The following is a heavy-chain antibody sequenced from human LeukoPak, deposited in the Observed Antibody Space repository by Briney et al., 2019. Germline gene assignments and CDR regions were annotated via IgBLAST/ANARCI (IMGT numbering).Heavy chain of an antibody. D-gene: IGHD3-22*01. V-gene: IGHV4-30-4*01. J-gene: IGHJ5*02. Sequence: PSETLSLTCTVSGGSISSGDYYWSWIRQPPGKGLEWIAYMYYSGSTYYNPSLMSRVTMSADTSKNQLSLKLSSVTAAYTAVYYCARPYYYDSRIDPWGQGILVTVSS. CDR1: GGSISSGDYY. CDR3: ARPYYYDSRIDP. CDR2: MYYSGST.